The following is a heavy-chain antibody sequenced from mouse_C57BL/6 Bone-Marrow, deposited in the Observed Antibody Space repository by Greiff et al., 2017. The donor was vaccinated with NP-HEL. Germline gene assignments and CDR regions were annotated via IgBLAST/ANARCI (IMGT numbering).Heavy chain of an antibody. CDR2: IHPNSGST. CDR1: GYTFTSYW. Sequence: QVQLKQPGAELVKPGASVKLSCKASGYTFTSYWMHWVKQRPGQGLEWIGMIHPNSGSTNYNEKFKSKATLTVDQSSSTAYMQLSSLTSEDSAVYYCARNCGSSYDWYFDVWGTGTTVTVSS. V-gene: IGHV1-64*01. D-gene: IGHD1-1*01. CDR3: ARNCGSSYDWYFDV. J-gene: IGHJ1*03.